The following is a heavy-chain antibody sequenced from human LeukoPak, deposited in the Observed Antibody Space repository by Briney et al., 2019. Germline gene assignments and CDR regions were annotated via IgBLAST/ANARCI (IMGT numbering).Heavy chain of an antibody. CDR1: GFTFSSYD. D-gene: IGHD1-7*01. CDR2: IGTAGDT. Sequence: PGGSLRLSCAASGFTFSSYDMHWVRQAPGKGLEWVSAIGTAGDTYYPGSVKGRFTISRENAKNSLYLQMNSLRAGDTAVYYCARGATLTGTTYDAFDIWGQGTMVTVSS. V-gene: IGHV3-13*01. CDR3: ARGATLTGTTYDAFDI. J-gene: IGHJ3*02.